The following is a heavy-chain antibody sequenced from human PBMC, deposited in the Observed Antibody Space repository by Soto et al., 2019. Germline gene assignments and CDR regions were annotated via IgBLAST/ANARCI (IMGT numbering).Heavy chain of an antibody. CDR3: APHVSCSGGSCQYDAFAI. CDR1: GFTVSSHA. Sequence: EVQVLESGGGLVQPGGSLRLSCEGSGFTVSSHAMTWIRQAPGKGPEWVSTITADGGTYYADYVKGRFAMSRDTSESTLYLQMNSLGAEDTAAYYCAPHVSCSGGSCQYDAFAIRCQGTMVTVSS. V-gene: IGHV3-23*01. CDR2: ITADGGT. D-gene: IGHD2-15*01. J-gene: IGHJ3*02.